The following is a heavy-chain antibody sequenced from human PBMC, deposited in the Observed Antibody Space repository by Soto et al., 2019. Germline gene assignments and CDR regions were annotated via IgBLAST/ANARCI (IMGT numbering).Heavy chain of an antibody. V-gene: IGHV1-69*06. J-gene: IGHJ5*02. CDR1: EGTFSRFP. Sequence: QVQLAQSGAEVKKPGSSVKVSCKASEGTFSRFPISWVRQAPGQGLEWMGGILPLSGTPNYGQKFQGRVTISADKSTSTVYMEVSSLRSGDTAVYYCARDWQLSPWGQGTLVTVSS. CDR3: ARDWQLSP. D-gene: IGHD1-1*01. CDR2: ILPLSGTP.